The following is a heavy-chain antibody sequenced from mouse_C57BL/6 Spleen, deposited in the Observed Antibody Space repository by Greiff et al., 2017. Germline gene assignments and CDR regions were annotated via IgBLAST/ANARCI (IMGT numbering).Heavy chain of an antibody. J-gene: IGHJ2*01. Sequence: QVQLQQPGAELVRPGTSVKLSCKASGYTFTSYWMHWVKQRPGQGLEWIGVIDPSDSYTNYNQKFKGKATLTVDTSSSTAYMQLSSLTSEDSAVYYCARSVYYGSSYSHFDYWGQGTTLTVSS. CDR1: GYTFTSYW. CDR2: IDPSDSYT. D-gene: IGHD1-1*01. CDR3: ARSVYYGSSYSHFDY. V-gene: IGHV1-59*01.